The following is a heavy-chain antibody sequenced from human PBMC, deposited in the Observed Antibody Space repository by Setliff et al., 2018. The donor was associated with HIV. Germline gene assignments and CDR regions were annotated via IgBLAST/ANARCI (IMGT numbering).Heavy chain of an antibody. CDR1: GFTFDDYG. CDR3: ASLFSKEVAGDDY. Sequence: TGGSLRLSCTASGFTFDDYGMAWVRQAPGKGLEWVSGINWNGAATGYADSVKGRFTISRDNTKNSLYLQMNRLRAEDTALYYCASLFSKEVAGDDYWGQGTTVTVSS. D-gene: IGHD6-19*01. J-gene: IGHJ4*03. V-gene: IGHV3-20*04. CDR2: INWNGAAT.